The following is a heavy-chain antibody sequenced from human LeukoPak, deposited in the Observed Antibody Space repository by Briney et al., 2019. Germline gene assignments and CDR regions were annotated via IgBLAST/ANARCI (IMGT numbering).Heavy chain of an antibody. J-gene: IGHJ4*02. Sequence: SETLSLTCTVSGGSISSSSSYWGWIRQPPGKGLEWIGSIYYSGSTYYNPSLKSRVTISVDTSKNQFSLKLSSVTAADTAVYYCAREGEITMVRGVIGGLDYWGQGTLVTVSS. D-gene: IGHD3-10*01. CDR2: IYYSGST. CDR1: GGSISSSSSY. V-gene: IGHV4-39*07. CDR3: AREGEITMVRGVIGGLDY.